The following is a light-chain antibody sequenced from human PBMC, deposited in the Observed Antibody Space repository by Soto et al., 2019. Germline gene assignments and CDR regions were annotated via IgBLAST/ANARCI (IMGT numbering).Light chain of an antibody. CDR3: SSYTTDSTYV. Sequence: SALTQPASVSGSPGQSITISCTGTSSDVGRYNYVSWYQHHPGKAPKLLIYEVTKRPSGVSNRFSGSKSGNTASLTISGLQADDEADYYCSSYTTDSTYVFGSGTKVTVL. CDR1: SSDVGRYNY. J-gene: IGLJ1*01. CDR2: EVT. V-gene: IGLV2-14*01.